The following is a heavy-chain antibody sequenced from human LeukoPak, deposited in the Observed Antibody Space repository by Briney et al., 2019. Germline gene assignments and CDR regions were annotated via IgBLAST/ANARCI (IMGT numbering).Heavy chain of an antibody. CDR1: GGSISSYY. V-gene: IGHV4-4*07. CDR3: ARDPYYYDSSGYYVDV. CDR2: IYTSGST. J-gene: IGHJ6*03. Sequence: PSETLSLTCTVSGGSISSYYWSWIRQPAGKGLEWIGRIYTSGSTNYNPSLKSRVTISVDTSKNQFSLKLSSVTAADTAVYYCARDPYYYDSSGYYVDVWGKGTTVTVSS. D-gene: IGHD3-22*01.